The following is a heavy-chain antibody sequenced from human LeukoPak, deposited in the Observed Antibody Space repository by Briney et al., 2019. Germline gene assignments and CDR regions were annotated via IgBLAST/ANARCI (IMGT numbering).Heavy chain of an antibody. CDR1: GYTFTAYY. CDR3: ARLHYYDSIGYSSYFDY. Sequence: RASVKVSCKSSGYTFTAYYMHWVRQAPGQGLEWMGWINPTTGDTNYAQKFRGRVSMTRDTSISTAYVELRRLRSDDTAVYYCARLHYYDSIGYSSYFDYWGQGTLVTVSS. J-gene: IGHJ4*02. CDR2: INPTTGDT. V-gene: IGHV1-2*02. D-gene: IGHD3-22*01.